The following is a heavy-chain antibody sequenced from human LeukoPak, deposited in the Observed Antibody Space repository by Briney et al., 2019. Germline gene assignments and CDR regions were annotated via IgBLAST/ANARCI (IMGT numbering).Heavy chain of an antibody. CDR1: GSSFTTYW. CDR3: ARHATGTTDY. V-gene: IGHV5-10-1*01. J-gene: IGHJ4*02. CDR2: IDPSDSYT. Sequence: GESLQISFKGSGSSFTTYWIGWVRPMPGKGPEWMGRIDPSDSYTNYCPSFQGRVTISVDKSINTAYLQWSSLKASDTAMYYCARHATGTTDYWGQGTLVTVSS. D-gene: IGHD1-1*01.